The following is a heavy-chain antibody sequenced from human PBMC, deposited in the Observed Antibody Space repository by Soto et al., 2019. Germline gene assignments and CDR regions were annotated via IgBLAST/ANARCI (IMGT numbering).Heavy chain of an antibody. D-gene: IGHD3-22*01. CDR2: ISSSSSTI. CDR3: ARVQGYYDSSGYSYRGDAFDI. J-gene: IGHJ3*02. V-gene: IGHV3-48*01. CDR1: GFTFSTYI. Sequence: GGSLRLSCAASGFTFSTYIMNWVRQAPGKGLEWVAYISSSSSTIYYADSVKGRFTISRDNAKNTLYLQMNRLRAEDRAVYYCARVQGYYDSSGYSYRGDAFDIWGQGTMVTVSS.